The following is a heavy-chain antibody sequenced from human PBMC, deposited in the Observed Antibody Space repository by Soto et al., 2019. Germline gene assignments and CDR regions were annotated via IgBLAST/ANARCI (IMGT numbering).Heavy chain of an antibody. J-gene: IGHJ6*02. Sequence: ASVKVSCKASGYTFTTPAMHWVRQAPGQSLEWMGWINGGTGQTKHSQRVQGRVNITRDTSASTAYMELSSLRSEDTAVYYSAREKGMEENYYHYGMGIWDQGTTVT. V-gene: IGHV1-3*01. CDR1: GYTFTTPA. CDR2: INGGTGQT. D-gene: IGHD1-1*01. CDR3: AREKGMEENYYHYGMGI.